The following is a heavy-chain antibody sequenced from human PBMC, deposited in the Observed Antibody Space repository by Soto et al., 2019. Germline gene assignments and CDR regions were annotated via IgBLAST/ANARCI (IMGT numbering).Heavy chain of an antibody. CDR3: ARAVNSNLLFSDH. V-gene: IGHV4-59*01. Sequence: SETLSLTCTVSGGSISGYYWSWIRQSPGKGLEWIGYMYYSGSTNYNPSLKSRVTISLDTSKNLFSLKLNSVTAADTAVYYCARAVNSNLLFSDHWGQGTLVTVSS. D-gene: IGHD4-4*01. CDR1: GGSISGYY. J-gene: IGHJ4*02. CDR2: MYYSGST.